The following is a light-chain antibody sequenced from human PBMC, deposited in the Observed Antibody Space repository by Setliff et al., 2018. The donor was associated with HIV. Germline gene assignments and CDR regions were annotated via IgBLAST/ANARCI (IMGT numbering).Light chain of an antibody. CDR3: AAWDDSLNGYV. J-gene: IGLJ1*01. V-gene: IGLV1-44*01. Sequence: QSVLTQPPSVSGAPGQRVTMSCTGSSSNIGSNTVNWYQQLPGTAPKLLIYRNNQRPSGVPDRFSGSKSGTSASLAISGLQSEDEADYYCAAWDDSLNGYVFGTGTKVTVL. CDR2: RNN. CDR1: SSNIGSNT.